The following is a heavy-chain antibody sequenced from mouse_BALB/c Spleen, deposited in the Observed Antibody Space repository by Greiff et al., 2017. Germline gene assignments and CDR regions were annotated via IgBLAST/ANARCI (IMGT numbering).Heavy chain of an antibody. CDR3: ARGYGSSSFAY. D-gene: IGHD1-1*01. V-gene: IGHV1-67*01. CDR2: ISTYYGNT. Sequence: QVQLQQSGPELVRPGVSVKISCKGSGYTFTDYAMHWVKQSHAKSLEWIGVISTYYGNTNYNQKFKGKATMTVDKSSSTAYMELARLTSEDSAIYYCARGYGSSSFAYWGQGTTLTVSS. CDR1: GYTFTDYA. J-gene: IGHJ2*01.